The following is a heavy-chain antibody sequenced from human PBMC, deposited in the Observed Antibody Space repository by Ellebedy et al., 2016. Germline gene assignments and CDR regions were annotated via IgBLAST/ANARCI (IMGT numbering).Heavy chain of an antibody. CDR3: AREGLYSSSSDFDY. D-gene: IGHD6-6*01. V-gene: IGHV3-23*01. CDR2: ISGSGGST. Sequence: GGSLRLXCAASGFTFSSYAMSWVRQAPGKGLEWVSAISGSGGSTYYADSVKGRFTISRDNSKNTLYLQMNSLRADDTAVYYCAREGLYSSSSDFDYWGQGTLVTVSS. CDR1: GFTFSSYA. J-gene: IGHJ4*02.